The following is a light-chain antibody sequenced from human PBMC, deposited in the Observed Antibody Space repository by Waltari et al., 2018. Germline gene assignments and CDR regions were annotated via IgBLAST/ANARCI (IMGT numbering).Light chain of an antibody. V-gene: IGKV4-1*01. J-gene: IGKJ4*01. CDR1: QTILYSSSNKNY. CDR3: QQYFKTPLT. CDR2: WES. Sequence: DIVMTQSPDSLTVSLGERATIHCKSSQTILYSSSNKNYLAWYQQKPRQPPKLLIYWESTRESGVPDRFSGTGSGTDFTLTISRLQAEDVAVYYCQQYFKTPLTFGGGTKVEIK.